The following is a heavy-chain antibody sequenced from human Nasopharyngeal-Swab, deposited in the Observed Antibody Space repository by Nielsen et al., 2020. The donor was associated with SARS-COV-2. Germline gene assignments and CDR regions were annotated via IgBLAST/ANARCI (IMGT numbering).Heavy chain of an antibody. D-gene: IGHD6-6*01. CDR3: AYSSSFGYFDY. J-gene: IGHJ4*02. CDR1: GYTFTGYY. CDR2: INPNSGGT. Sequence: ASVKVSCKASGYTFTGYYMHWVRQAPGQGLEWMGRINPNSGGTNYAQKFQGRVTMTRDTSISTAYMELSRLRSDDTAVHYCAYSSSFGYFDYWGQGTLVTVSS. V-gene: IGHV1-2*06.